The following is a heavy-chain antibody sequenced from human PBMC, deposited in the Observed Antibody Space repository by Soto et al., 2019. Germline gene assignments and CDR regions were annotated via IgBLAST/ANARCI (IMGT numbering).Heavy chain of an antibody. V-gene: IGHV1-69*01. CDR1: GGTFSSYA. J-gene: IGHJ5*02. D-gene: IGHD4-17*01. CDR2: IIPIFGTA. CDR3: ASDFSDYGDAGFDP. Sequence: QVQLVQSGAEVKKPGYSVKVSCKASGGTFSSYAISWVRQAPGQGLEWMGGIIPIFGTANYAQKFQGRVTITADESTSTAYMGLSSLRSEDTAVYYCASDFSDYGDAGFDPWGQGTLVTVSS.